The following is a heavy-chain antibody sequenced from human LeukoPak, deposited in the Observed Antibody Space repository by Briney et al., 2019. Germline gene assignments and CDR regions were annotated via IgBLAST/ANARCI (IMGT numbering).Heavy chain of an antibody. Sequence: GESLQISCKGSGYNFTSYWISWVRQLPGKGLEWMGRIDPSESYTNYSPSFHGHVTISAYNSITTAYLQWSSLKASDTAMYYCARLVGGTVDYWGQGTLVTVSS. D-gene: IGHD1-26*01. CDR3: ARLVGGTVDY. CDR2: IDPSESYT. V-gene: IGHV5-10-1*01. J-gene: IGHJ4*02. CDR1: GYNFTSYW.